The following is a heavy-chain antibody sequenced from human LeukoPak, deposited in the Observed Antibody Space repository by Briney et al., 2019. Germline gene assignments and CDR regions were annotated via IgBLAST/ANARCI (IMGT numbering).Heavy chain of an antibody. D-gene: IGHD1-26*01. J-gene: IGHJ4*02. CDR3: AKDPSGGSYNY. CDR2: IKQDGSEK. V-gene: IGHV3-7*01. CDR1: GFTFSSYW. Sequence: GGSLRLSCAASGFTFSSYWMSWVRQAPGKGLEWVANIKQDGSEKYYVDSVKGRFTISRDNAKNSLYLQMNSLRAEDTAVYYCAKDPSGGSYNYWGQGTLVTVSS.